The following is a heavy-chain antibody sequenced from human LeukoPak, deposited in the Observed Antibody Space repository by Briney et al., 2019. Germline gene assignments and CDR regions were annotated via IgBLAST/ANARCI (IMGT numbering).Heavy chain of an antibody. CDR2: IIPIFGTA. D-gene: IGHD3-22*01. CDR1: GGTFSSYA. V-gene: IGHV1-69*13. Sequence: SVKVSCKASGGTFSSYAISWVRQAPGQGLEWMGGIIPIFGTANYAQKFQGRVTITADESTSIAYMELSSLRSEDTAVYYCARCRRHSSGYYYLFDYWGQGTLVTVSS. J-gene: IGHJ4*02. CDR3: ARCRRHSSGYYYLFDY.